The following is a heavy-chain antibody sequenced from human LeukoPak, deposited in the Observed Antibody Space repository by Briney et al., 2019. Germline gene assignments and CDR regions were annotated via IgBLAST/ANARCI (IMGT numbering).Heavy chain of an antibody. CDR3: ARRDLDWSIHAFDI. J-gene: IGHJ3*02. V-gene: IGHV1-69*01. CDR2: IIPIFGTA. Sequence: GGIIPIFGTANYAQKFQGRVTITADESTSTAYMELSSLRSEDTAVYYCARRDLDWSIHAFDIWGQGTMVTVSS. D-gene: IGHD3/OR15-3a*01.